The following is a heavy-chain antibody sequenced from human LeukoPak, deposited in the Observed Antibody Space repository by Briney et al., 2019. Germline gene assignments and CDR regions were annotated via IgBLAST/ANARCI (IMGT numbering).Heavy chain of an antibody. CDR3: TRDLPSTLTYYFDY. CDR1: GFTFGDYA. Sequence: GGSLRLSCTASGFTFGDYAMGWFRQAPGKGLEWVGVIRSKAYGGTTEYAASVKGRFTISRDDSKSIAYLQMNSLKTEDTAVYYCTRDLPSTLTYYFDYWGQGTLVTVSS. V-gene: IGHV3-49*03. CDR2: IRSKAYGGTT. J-gene: IGHJ4*02. D-gene: IGHD4-17*01.